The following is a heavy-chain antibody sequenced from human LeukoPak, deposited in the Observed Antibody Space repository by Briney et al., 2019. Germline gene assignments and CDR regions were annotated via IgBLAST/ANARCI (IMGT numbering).Heavy chain of an antibody. V-gene: IGHV3-7*03. Sequence: PGGSLRLSCAASGFNFNTYWMSWVRQAPGKGLEWVANIKQDGSEKFYVDSMKGRFTISRDNSKNSLYLQMNSLRSGDTAVYYCASTRIPMLRGPFDPWGQGTLVTVSS. CDR2: IKQDGSEK. CDR3: ASTRIPMLRGPFDP. CDR1: GFNFNTYW. J-gene: IGHJ5*02. D-gene: IGHD3-10*01.